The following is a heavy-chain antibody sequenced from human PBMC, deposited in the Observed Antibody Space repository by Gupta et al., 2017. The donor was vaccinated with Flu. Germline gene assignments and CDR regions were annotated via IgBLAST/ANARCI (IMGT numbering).Heavy chain of an antibody. J-gene: IGHJ4*02. CDR2: IIPIFGTA. Sequence: ISWVRQAPGQGLEWMGGIIPIFGTANYAQKFQGRVTITADESTSTVYMELSSLRSEETAVYYCAAPRGDGGSVVVPAAFDYWGQGTLVTVSS. V-gene: IGHV1-69*01. D-gene: IGHD2-2*01. CDR3: AAPRGDGGSVVVPAAFDY.